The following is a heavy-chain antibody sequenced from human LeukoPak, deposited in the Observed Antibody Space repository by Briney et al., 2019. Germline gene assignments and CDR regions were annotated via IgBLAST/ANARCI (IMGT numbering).Heavy chain of an antibody. CDR1: GYTFTSYD. J-gene: IGHJ6*02. CDR3: ARVDCSSTSCYLFRYYYYGMDV. D-gene: IGHD2-2*01. V-gene: IGHV1-8*01. CDR2: MNPNSGNT. Sequence: ASVRVSCKASGYTFTSYDINWVRQATGQGLEWMGWMNPNSGNTDYAQKFQGRVTMTRNTSISTAYMELSSLRSEDTAVYYCARVDCSSTSCYLFRYYYYGMDVWGQGTTVTVSS.